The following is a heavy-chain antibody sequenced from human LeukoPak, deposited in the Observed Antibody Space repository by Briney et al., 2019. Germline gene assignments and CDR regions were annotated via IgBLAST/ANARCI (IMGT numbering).Heavy chain of an antibody. Sequence: SETLSLTCTVSGASITSSNYYWLWLRQPPGKGLEWIGSIYYNGITYYSLSLKSRVTISVDTSKSQCSLRLSSVTAADTAVYYCASHYYGSGSLRFDPWGQGTLVTVSS. CDR1: GASITSSNYY. CDR2: IYYNGIT. J-gene: IGHJ5*02. D-gene: IGHD3-10*01. V-gene: IGHV4-39*07. CDR3: ASHYYGSGSLRFDP.